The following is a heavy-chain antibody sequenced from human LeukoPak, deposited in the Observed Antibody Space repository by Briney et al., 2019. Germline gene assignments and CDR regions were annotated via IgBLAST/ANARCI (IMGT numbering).Heavy chain of an antibody. V-gene: IGHV4-59*01. D-gene: IGHD6-13*01. CDR2: IYNSGST. CDR1: GGSISSYY. J-gene: IGHJ4*02. Sequence: SETLSLTCTVSGGSISSYYWSWIRQSPGKGLEWIGYIYNSGSTIYNPSPKSRVTISVDTSKKQFSLNLSSVTAADTAVYFCARSSNWYSLDYWGQGTLVTVSS. CDR3: ARSSNWYSLDY.